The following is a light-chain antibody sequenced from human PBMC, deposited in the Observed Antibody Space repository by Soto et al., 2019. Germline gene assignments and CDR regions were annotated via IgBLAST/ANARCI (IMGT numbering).Light chain of an antibody. J-gene: IGKJ1*01. Sequence: DIQMTQSPSTLSASVGDTVTITCRASQSFSNWLAWYQQKPGKAPKFVIYKASTLESGVPSRFSGRGSGTEFTLTISSLQPDDFATYYCQQYNSYSWTFGQGTKVEIK. CDR2: KAS. CDR1: QSFSNW. CDR3: QQYNSYSWT. V-gene: IGKV1-5*03.